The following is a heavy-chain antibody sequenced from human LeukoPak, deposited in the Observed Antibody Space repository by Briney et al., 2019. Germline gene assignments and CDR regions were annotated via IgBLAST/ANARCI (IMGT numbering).Heavy chain of an antibody. CDR2: INPSGGST. D-gene: IGHD1-1*01. CDR3: ARGGLRTTGTTSCLRLVC. CDR1: GYTFTSYY. V-gene: IGHV1-46*01. Sequence: ASVKVSCKASGYTFTSYYMHWVRQAPGQGLEWMGIINPSGGSTSYAQKFQGRVTMTRDTSTSTVYMELSSLRSEDTAVYYCARGGLRTTGTTSCLRLVCWGQGTLVTVSS. J-gene: IGHJ4*02.